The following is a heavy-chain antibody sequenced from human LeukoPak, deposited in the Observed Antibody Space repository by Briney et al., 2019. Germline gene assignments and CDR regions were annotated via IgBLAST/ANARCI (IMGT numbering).Heavy chain of an antibody. Sequence: GGSLRLSCAASGFTFSSYSMNWVRQAPGKGLEWVSSISSSSSYIYYADSVKGRFTISRDNAKNSLYLQMNSLRAEDTAVYYCARARGIAVAGTWLWGQGTLVTVSS. CDR1: GFTFSSYS. D-gene: IGHD6-19*01. CDR3: ARARGIAVAGTWL. J-gene: IGHJ4*02. V-gene: IGHV3-21*01. CDR2: ISSSSSYI.